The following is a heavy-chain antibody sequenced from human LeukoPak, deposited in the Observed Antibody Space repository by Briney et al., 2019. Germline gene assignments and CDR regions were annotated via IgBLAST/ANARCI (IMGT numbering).Heavy chain of an antibody. CDR3: VRGDYGDYTLFDY. V-gene: IGHV3-7*05. Sequence: SGGSLRLSCAASGFTFSTYWMTWVRQAPGKGLEWVANMKQDGSEKNYVDSVKGRFTISRDNDKNSLYLQMNSLRAEDTAVYYCVRGDYGDYTLFDYWGQGTLVTVSS. CDR2: MKQDGSEK. CDR1: GFTFSTYW. J-gene: IGHJ4*02. D-gene: IGHD4-17*01.